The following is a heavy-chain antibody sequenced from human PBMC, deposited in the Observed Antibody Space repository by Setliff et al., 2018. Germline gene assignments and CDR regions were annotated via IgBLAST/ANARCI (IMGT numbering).Heavy chain of an antibody. Sequence: ASVKVSCKASGYTFSGSGISWVRQAPGQGLEWMGWISPHTGNTFYAPQFQGRVIMTTDTSTNTAYMDLRSLRSDDTAVYYCERSVRYCTTTSCQRTSGDDFWGQGTLVTVSS. CDR2: ISPHTGNT. CDR1: GYTFSGSG. D-gene: IGHD2-2*01. V-gene: IGHV1-18*01. CDR3: ERSVRYCTTTSCQRTSGDDF. J-gene: IGHJ4*02.